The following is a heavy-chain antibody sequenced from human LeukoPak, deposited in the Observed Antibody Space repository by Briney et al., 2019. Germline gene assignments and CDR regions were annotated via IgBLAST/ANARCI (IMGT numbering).Heavy chain of an antibody. CDR3: ARQTRWFDP. CDR2: IYYSGST. Sequence: SETLSLTCTVSGGSISSYYWSWIRQPPGKGMEWIGYIYYSGSTNYNPSLKSRVTISVDTSKNQFSLKLSSVTAADTAVYYCARQTRWFDPWGQGTLVTVSS. V-gene: IGHV4-59*08. J-gene: IGHJ5*02. CDR1: GGSISSYY.